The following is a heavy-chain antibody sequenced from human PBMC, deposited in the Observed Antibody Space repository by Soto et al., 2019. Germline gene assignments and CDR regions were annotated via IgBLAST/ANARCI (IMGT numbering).Heavy chain of an antibody. J-gene: IGHJ6*02. Sequence: PGGSLRLSCAASGFTFSSYAMSWVRQAPGKGLEWVSAISGSGGSTYYADSVKGRFTISRDNSKSTLYLQMNSLRAEDTAVYYCAKDQYSSGPRVYYYGMDVWGQGTTVTVSS. CDR1: GFTFSSYA. CDR2: ISGSGGST. V-gene: IGHV3-23*01. CDR3: AKDQYSSGPRVYYYGMDV. D-gene: IGHD6-19*01.